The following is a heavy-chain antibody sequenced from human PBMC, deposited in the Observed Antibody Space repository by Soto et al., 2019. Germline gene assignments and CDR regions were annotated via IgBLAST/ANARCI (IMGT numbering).Heavy chain of an antibody. D-gene: IGHD2-2*03. J-gene: IGHJ4*02. V-gene: IGHV3-33*01. CDR1: GFTFSSYG. CDR3: ARDKGGYCSSTSCAPDDY. Sequence: QVQLVESGGGVVQPGRSLRLSCAASGFTFSSYGMHWVRQAPGKGLEWVAVIWYDGSNKYYADSVKGRFTISRDNSKNTLYLQMNSLRAEDTAVYHCARDKGGYCSSTSCAPDDYWGQGTLVTVSS. CDR2: IWYDGSNK.